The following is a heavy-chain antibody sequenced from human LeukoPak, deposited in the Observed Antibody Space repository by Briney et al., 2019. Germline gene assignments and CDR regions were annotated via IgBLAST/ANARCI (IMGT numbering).Heavy chain of an antibody. CDR2: VYTSGST. J-gene: IGHJ3*02. V-gene: IGHV4-4*07. Sequence: SETLSLTCSVSGGSISGYYWTWIRQPAGKGLEWIGRVYTSGSTHYNPSLKTRLTMSVDTSKNQFSLKLSSVTAADTAVYYCARLITGTTTAFDIWGQGTMVTVS. D-gene: IGHD1-7*01. CDR3: ARLITGTTTAFDI. CDR1: GGSISGYY.